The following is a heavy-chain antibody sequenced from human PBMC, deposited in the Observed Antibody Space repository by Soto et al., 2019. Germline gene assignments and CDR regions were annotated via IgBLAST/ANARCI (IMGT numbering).Heavy chain of an antibody. Sequence: QVQLQESGPGLVKPSETLSLTCTVSGGSVSSGSYYWTWIRQSPGKGPEWGGYIYYNGATSYNPSLKSRVPISRDTSKKQFSLKLTSVTAADTAVYYCARNDAACDIWGQGTMVSVSS. V-gene: IGHV4-61*01. CDR2: IYYNGAT. CDR3: ARNDAACDI. CDR1: GGSVSSGSYY. J-gene: IGHJ3*02.